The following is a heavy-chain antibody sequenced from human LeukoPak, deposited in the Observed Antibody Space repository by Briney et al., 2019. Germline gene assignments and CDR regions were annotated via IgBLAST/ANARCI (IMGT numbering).Heavy chain of an antibody. CDR3: ARDYYGSGFDFDY. CDR1: GFSFSGYS. D-gene: IGHD3-10*01. V-gene: IGHV3-21*04. CDR2: ISSISSYR. Sequence: GSLRLSCAASGFSFSGYSMNWVRQAPGKGLEWLSCISSISSYRHYADSVKGRFTISRDNANNSLWLQMDSLRAEDTAVYYCARDYYGSGFDFDYWGQGTPVTVSS. J-gene: IGHJ4*02.